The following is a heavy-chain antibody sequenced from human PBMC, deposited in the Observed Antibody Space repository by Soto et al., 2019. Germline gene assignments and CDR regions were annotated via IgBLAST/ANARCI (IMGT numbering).Heavy chain of an antibody. V-gene: IGHV1-18*01. CDR1: GYTFTSYG. CDR3: ARDPRIYGYPSPAKKFAY. Sequence: QVQLVQSGAEVKKPGASVKVSCKASGYTFTSYGISWVRQAPGQGLEWMGWISAYNGNTNYAQKLQGRVTMTTDTSTRTAYMKLGSLRSDEPAVYYWARDPRIYGYPSPAKKFAYGGQGPLVTVPS. CDR2: ISAYNGNT. J-gene: IGHJ4*02. D-gene: IGHD3-16*01.